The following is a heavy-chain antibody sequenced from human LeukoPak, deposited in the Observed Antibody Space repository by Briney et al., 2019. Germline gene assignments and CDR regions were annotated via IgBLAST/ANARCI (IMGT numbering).Heavy chain of an antibody. V-gene: IGHV3-21*01. CDR3: ARDRAGSHRIAAPALGD. CDR2: ISSSGSNI. CDR1: GFTFSSYS. J-gene: IGHJ4*02. D-gene: IGHD6-13*01. Sequence: PGGSLRLSCAASGFTFSSYSMTWVRQAPGKGLEWVSSISSSGSNIYYADSVKGRFTTSRDNAKNSLYLQMNSLRAEDTAVYYCARDRAGSHRIAAPALGDWGQGTLVTVSS.